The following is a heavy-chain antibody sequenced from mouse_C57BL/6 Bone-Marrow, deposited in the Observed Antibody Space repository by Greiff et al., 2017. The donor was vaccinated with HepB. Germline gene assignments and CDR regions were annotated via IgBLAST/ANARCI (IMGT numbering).Heavy chain of an antibody. CDR3: ATSRNYYGSSFDY. J-gene: IGHJ2*01. V-gene: IGHV1-55*01. D-gene: IGHD1-1*01. Sequence: QVQLQQPGAELVKPGASVKMSCKASGYTFTSYWITWVKQRPGQGLEWIGDIYPGSGSTNYNEKCKSKATLTVDTSSSTAYMQLSSLTSEDSAVYYCATSRNYYGSSFDYWGQGTTLTVSS. CDR1: GYTFTSYW. CDR2: IYPGSGST.